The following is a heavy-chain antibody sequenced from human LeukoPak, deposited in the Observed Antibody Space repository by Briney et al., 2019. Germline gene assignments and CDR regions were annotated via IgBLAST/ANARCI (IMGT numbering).Heavy chain of an antibody. J-gene: IGHJ4*01. CDR1: GSSVSSYY. Sequence: SETLSLTCTVSGSSVSSYYWSWIRQPPGKGLEWIGYIYTSGSTNYNPSLKSRVTISVDTSKNQFSLKLTSVTAADTAVYYCAKGIYSSGWSYFDYWGHGTLVTVSS. D-gene: IGHD6-19*01. V-gene: IGHV4-4*09. CDR2: IYTSGST. CDR3: AKGIYSSGWSYFDY.